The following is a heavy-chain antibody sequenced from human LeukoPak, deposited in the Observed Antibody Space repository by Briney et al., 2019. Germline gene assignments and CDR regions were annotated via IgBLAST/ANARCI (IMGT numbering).Heavy chain of an antibody. V-gene: IGHV3-23*01. Sequence: GGSLRLSCAVSGFTFSSYAMNWVRQAPGRGLEWVSGISSSGASTYYADSLKGRFTISRDNSKNTLYLQMNSLRAEDTATYYCAKGESTTGAGMGDYWGQGTLVAVSS. CDR3: AKGESTTGAGMGDY. J-gene: IGHJ4*02. CDR2: ISSSGAST. D-gene: IGHD4-17*01. CDR1: GFTFSSYA.